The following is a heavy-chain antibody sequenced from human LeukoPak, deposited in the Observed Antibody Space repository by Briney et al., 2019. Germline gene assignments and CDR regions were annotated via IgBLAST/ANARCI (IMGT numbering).Heavy chain of an antibody. CDR2: IYYSGST. V-gene: IGHV4-39*07. D-gene: IGHD3-22*01. Sequence: SETLSLTCTVSGGSISSSSYYWGWIRQPPGKGLEWIGSIYYSGSTYYNPSLKSRVTISVDTSKNQFSLKLSSVTAADTAVYYCARAPPYYYDSSGYYYYYYYMDVWGKGTTVTVSS. J-gene: IGHJ6*03. CDR3: ARAPPYYYDSSGYYYYYYYMDV. CDR1: GGSISSSSYY.